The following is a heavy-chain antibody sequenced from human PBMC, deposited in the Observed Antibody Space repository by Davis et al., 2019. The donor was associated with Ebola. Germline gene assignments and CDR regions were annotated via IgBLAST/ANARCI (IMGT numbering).Heavy chain of an antibody. CDR2: IIPIFGTA. V-gene: IGHV1-69*06. CDR1: GGPFSSYA. CDR3: ARDRCSGGSCYLGGTPPDY. Sequence: AASVKVSCKASGGPFSSYAISWVRQAPGQGLEWMGGIIPIFGTANYAQKFQGRVTITADKSTSTAYMELSSLRSEDTAVYYCARDRCSGGSCYLGGTPPDYWGQGTLVTVSS. D-gene: IGHD2-15*01. J-gene: IGHJ4*02.